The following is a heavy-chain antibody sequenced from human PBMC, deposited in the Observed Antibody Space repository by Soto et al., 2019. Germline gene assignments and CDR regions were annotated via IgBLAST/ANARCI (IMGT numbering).Heavy chain of an antibody. CDR2: IGHLETT. D-gene: IGHD2-15*01. V-gene: IGHV4-30-2*06. CDR1: GVVMTYGGYS. Sequence: SETLSLTCSVSGVVMTYGGYSWSWIRQSPEKGLEWLGYIGHLETTYYRPSFKSRLSLSIVRTRSQFSLSLNSMTAADRAVYYCASGGGYDSFDFSGQGIQVTVSS. CDR3: ASGGGYDSFDF. J-gene: IGHJ4*02.